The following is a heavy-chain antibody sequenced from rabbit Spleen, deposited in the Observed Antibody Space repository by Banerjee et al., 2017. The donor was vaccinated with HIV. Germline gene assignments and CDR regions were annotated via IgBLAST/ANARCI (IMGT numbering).Heavy chain of an antibody. V-gene: IGHV1S43*01. CDR2: IYTGSGYT. D-gene: IGHD6-1*01. CDR1: GFSFSNKAV. Sequence: QEQLVESGGGLVRPEGSLKLSCTASGFSFSNKAVMCWVRQAPGKGLELIGCIYTGSGYTYYATWVNGRFTISRSTSLNTVDLKMTSLTAADTATYFCARDRSYATLSQYYFHLWGPGTLVTVS. J-gene: IGHJ4*01. CDR3: ARDRSYATLSQYYFHL.